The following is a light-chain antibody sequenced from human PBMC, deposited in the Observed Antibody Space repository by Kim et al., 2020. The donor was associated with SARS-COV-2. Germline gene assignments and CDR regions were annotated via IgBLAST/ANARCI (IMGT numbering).Light chain of an antibody. CDR2: AIN. CDR1: RSDVGAYNY. J-gene: IGLJ3*02. V-gene: IGLV2-14*03. CDR3: SSYRSTSTWV. Sequence: GQSITMSCAGTRSDVGAYNYVSGYQHHPGKAPRVIIFAINKRPSGVSNRFSGSKSGNTASLTISGLQAEDEADYYCSSYRSTSTWVFGGGTQLTVL.